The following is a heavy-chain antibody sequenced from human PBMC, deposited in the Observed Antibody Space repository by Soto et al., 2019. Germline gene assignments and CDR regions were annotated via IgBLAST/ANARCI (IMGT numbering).Heavy chain of an antibody. V-gene: IGHV4-59*01. D-gene: IGHD2-8*01. CDR2: IYYSGST. CDR3: ARAIESILMVKWFDP. Sequence: SETLSLTCTVSGGSISSYYWSWIRQPPGKGLEWIGYIYYSGSTNYNPSLKSRVTISVDTSKNQFSLKLSSVTAADTAVYYCARAIESILMVKWFDPWGQGTLVTVS. J-gene: IGHJ5*02. CDR1: GGSISSYY.